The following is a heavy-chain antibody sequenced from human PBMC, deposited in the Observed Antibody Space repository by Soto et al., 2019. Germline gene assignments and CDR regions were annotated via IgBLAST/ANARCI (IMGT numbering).Heavy chain of an antibody. CDR1: GFTFSSYA. D-gene: IGHD3-16*01. CDR2: ISGSGGST. V-gene: IGHV3-23*01. J-gene: IGHJ4*02. CDR3: AKLSYDYIWGSSPFDY. Sequence: GGSLRLSCAASGFTFSSYAMSWVRQAPGKGLEWVSAISGSGGSTYYADSVKGRFTISRDNSKNTLYLQMNSLRAEDTAVYYCAKLSYDYIWGSSPFDYWGQGTLVTVSS.